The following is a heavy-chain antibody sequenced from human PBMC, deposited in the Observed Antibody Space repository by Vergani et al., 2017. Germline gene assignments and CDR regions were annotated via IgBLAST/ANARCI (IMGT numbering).Heavy chain of an antibody. V-gene: IGHV3-13*01. CDR2: IGTAGDT. D-gene: IGHD3-22*01. J-gene: IGHJ6*02. CDR3: ARALFRSKWLLTRDYGMDV. Sequence: EVQLVESGGGLVQPGGSLRLSCAASGLTFSSYDMHWVRQATGKGLEWVSAIGTAGDTYYPGSVKGRFTISRENAKNSLYLQMNSLRAGDTAVYYCARALFRSKWLLTRDYGMDVWGQGTTVTVSS. CDR1: GLTFSSYD.